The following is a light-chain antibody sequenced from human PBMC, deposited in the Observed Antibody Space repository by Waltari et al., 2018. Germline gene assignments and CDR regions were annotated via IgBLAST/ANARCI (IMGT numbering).Light chain of an antibody. Sequence: DIQMTQSPSSSSASLVDRFTITCRASQTIFMSLNWYQQRPGKAPNLLIYGASNLLSGVPSRFSGSGSGTDFTLTISSLQPEDVATYYCQESFTSPRTFGPGTKVEI. CDR1: QTIFMS. J-gene: IGKJ1*01. CDR3: QESFTSPRT. CDR2: GAS. V-gene: IGKV1-39*01.